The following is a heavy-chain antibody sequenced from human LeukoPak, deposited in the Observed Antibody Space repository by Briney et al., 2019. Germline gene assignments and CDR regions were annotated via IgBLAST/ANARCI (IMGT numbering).Heavy chain of an antibody. V-gene: IGHV3-7*01. CDR3: AAGRGRMTTFGIDY. CDR1: GLTFSIYW. J-gene: IGHJ4*02. CDR2: IKQDASEA. Sequence: GGSLRLSCEASGLTFSIYWMSWVRQAPGKGLEWVANIKQDASEAYYVDSVKGRFTISRDNGKNSLYLQMNSLRDEDTALYYCAAGRGRMTTFGIDYWGQGTLVTVSS. D-gene: IGHD1-1*01.